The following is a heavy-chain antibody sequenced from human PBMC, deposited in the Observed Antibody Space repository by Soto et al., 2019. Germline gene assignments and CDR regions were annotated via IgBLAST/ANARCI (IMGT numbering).Heavy chain of an antibody. J-gene: IGHJ4*02. V-gene: IGHV4-59*08. CDR3: ARVGGFGATTIDY. D-gene: IGHD3-10*01. CDR2: IYYSGST. Sequence: LSLTSTVSGGSVSRYNWSWIRQPPGKGLEWIGYIYYSGSTNYNPSLKSRVTISVDTSKNQFSLKLSSVTAADTAVYYCARVGGFGATTIDYWGQGTLVTSPQ. CDR1: GGSVSRYN.